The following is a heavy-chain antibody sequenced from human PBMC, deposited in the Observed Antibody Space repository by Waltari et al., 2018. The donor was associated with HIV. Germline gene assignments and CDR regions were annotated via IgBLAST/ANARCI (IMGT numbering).Heavy chain of an antibody. CDR1: GCTCSSYW. V-gene: IGHV3-74*01. Sequence: EVQLLESGGGLGQPGGSLRLSCAASGCTCSSYWMHWVRQAPGKGLVWVSRSNVDGSSTAYADSVKGRFTISRDNAKNRLYLQVNSLRAEDTAVYYCARGFRVGCSDATCYSHYWGQGTLVTVSS. CDR3: ARGFRVGCSDATCYSHY. J-gene: IGHJ4*02. CDR2: SNVDGSST. D-gene: IGHD2-15*01.